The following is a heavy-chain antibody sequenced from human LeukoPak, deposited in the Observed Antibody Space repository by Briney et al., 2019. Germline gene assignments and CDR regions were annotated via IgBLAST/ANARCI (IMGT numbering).Heavy chain of an antibody. J-gene: IGHJ4*02. D-gene: IGHD3-9*01. Sequence: ASVKVSCKVSGYTLIEISLHWVRQAPGKGPEWMGGFDPEHGEIIYAQRFQGRVTMTEDTSTDTAYMELSSLRSDDTAVYYCARDLLYYDILTGPDYWGQGTLVTVSS. V-gene: IGHV1-24*01. CDR2: FDPEHGEI. CDR3: ARDLLYYDILTGPDY. CDR1: GYTLIEIS.